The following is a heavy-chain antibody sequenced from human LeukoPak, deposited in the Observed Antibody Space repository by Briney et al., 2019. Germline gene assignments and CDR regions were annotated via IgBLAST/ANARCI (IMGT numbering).Heavy chain of an antibody. J-gene: IGHJ5*02. CDR3: AKGPRSALYDTKFDP. CDR1: GFSFSSYA. V-gene: IGHV3-23*01. Sequence: GGSLRLSCAASGFSFSSYAMSWVRQPPGKGREWVSGISGSGGNTYYADSVKGRFTISRYNSKNTLYLQMTSLRAEDTAVYYCAKGPRSALYDTKFDPWGQGTLVTVSS. CDR2: ISGSGGNT. D-gene: IGHD3-22*01.